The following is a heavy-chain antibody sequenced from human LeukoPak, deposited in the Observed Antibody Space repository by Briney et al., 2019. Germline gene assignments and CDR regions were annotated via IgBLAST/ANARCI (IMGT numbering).Heavy chain of an antibody. CDR1: GGTFSSYA. D-gene: IGHD6-19*01. CDR3: ATATSGIAVSGTYIPELDY. V-gene: IGHV1-69*05. Sequence: ASVKVSCKASGGTFSSYAISWVRQAPGQGLEWMGGIIPIFGTANYAQKFQGRVTITTDEPTSTAYMELSSLRSEDTAVYYCATATSGIAVSGTYIPELDYWGQGTLVTVSS. CDR2: IIPIFGTA. J-gene: IGHJ4*02.